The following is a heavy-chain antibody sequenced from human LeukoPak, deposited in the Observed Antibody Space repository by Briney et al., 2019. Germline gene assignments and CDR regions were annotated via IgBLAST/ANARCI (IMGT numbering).Heavy chain of an antibody. CDR2: INHSGST. V-gene: IGHV4-34*01. CDR1: GGSFSGYY. D-gene: IGHD2-2*01. J-gene: IGHJ5*02. CDR3: ARILGYRSSTSCYRLGRWFDP. Sequence: SETLSLTCAVYGGSFSGYYWSWIRQPPGKGLEWIGEINHSGSTNYNPSLKSRVTISVDTSKNQFSLKLSSVTAADTAVYYCARILGYRSSTSCYRLGRWFDPWGQGTLVTVSS.